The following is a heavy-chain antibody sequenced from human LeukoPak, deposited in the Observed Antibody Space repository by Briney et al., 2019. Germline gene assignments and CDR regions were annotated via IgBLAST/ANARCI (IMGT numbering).Heavy chain of an antibody. D-gene: IGHD5-24*01. CDR1: GFTFSTYW. J-gene: IGHJ3*01. Sequence: GGSLRLSCVASGFTFSTYWMSWVRQAPGKGLEWVSSISSSGSYIYYADSVKGRFTISRDNAKNSLDLRMNSLGADDTAVYYCARKDGSDDAFDVWGQGTMVTVSS. CDR3: ARKDGSDDAFDV. CDR2: ISSSGSYI. V-gene: IGHV3-21*01.